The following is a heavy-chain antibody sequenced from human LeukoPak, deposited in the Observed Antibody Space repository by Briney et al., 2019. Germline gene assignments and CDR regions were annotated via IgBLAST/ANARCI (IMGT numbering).Heavy chain of an antibody. CDR2: IGSDGGST. J-gene: IGHJ4*02. V-gene: IGHV3-23*01. D-gene: IGHD2-21*02. CDR3: AKTYCGGDCSFHY. Sequence: GGSLRLSCAASGFNFNNYAMTWVRQAPGKGLEWVSVIGSDGGSTYYADSVKGRFTISRDNSKNTLYLQMNSLRADDTAVYYCAKTYCGGDCSFHYWGQGTLVTVSS. CDR1: GFNFNNYA.